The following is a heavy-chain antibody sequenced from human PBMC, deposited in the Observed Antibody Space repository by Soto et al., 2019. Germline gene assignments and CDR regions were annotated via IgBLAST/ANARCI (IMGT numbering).Heavy chain of an antibody. CDR1: GGTFSSYT. Sequence: GASVKVSCKASGGTFSSYTISWVRQAPGQGLEWMGRIIPILGIANYAQKFQGRVTITADKSTSTAYMELSSLRSEDTAVYYCARMEEQQLVGSHPSNYYYYMDVWGKGTTVTVSS. V-gene: IGHV1-69*02. J-gene: IGHJ6*03. CDR3: ARMEEQQLVGSHPSNYYYYMDV. CDR2: IIPILGIA. D-gene: IGHD6-13*01.